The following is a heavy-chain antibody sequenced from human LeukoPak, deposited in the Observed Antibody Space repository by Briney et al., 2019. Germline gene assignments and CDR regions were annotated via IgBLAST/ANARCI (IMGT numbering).Heavy chain of an antibody. V-gene: IGHV1-2*02. CDR2: IDPNSGGT. Sequence: ASVRVSCKASGYTFTGKFIHWVRQAPGRGLEWMGWIDPNSGGTDYAQKFQCRVTMTGDTSIATAYMDLSRLISDDTAVYYCARDREGLAYFDFWGQGTLVTVSS. CDR1: GYTFTGKF. D-gene: IGHD3/OR15-3a*01. CDR3: ARDREGLAYFDF. J-gene: IGHJ4*02.